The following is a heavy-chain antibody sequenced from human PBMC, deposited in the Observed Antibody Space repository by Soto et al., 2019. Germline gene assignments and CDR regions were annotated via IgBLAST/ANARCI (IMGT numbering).Heavy chain of an antibody. J-gene: IGHJ5*02. CDR1: GGSFSGYY. CDR3: ARRITIFGVVIIHNWFDP. Sequence: NPSETLSLTCAVYGGSFSGYYWSWIRQPPGKGLEWIGEINHSGSTNYNPSLKSRVTISVDTSKNQFSLKLSSVTAADTAVYYCARRITIFGVVIIHNWFDPWGQGTLVTVSS. D-gene: IGHD3-3*01. V-gene: IGHV4-34*01. CDR2: INHSGST.